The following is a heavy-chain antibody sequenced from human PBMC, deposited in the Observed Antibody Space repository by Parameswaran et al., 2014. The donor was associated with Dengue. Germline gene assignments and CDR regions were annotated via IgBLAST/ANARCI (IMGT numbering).Heavy chain of an antibody. CDR2: ISAYNGNT. J-gene: IGHJ5*02. V-gene: IGHV1-18*01. Sequence: WVRQAPGQGLEWMGWISAYNGNTNYAQKLQGRVTMTTDTSTSTAYMELRSLRSDDTAVYYCARFGTLYWFDPWGQGTLVTVSS. CDR3: ARFGTLYWFDP. D-gene: IGHD3-10*01.